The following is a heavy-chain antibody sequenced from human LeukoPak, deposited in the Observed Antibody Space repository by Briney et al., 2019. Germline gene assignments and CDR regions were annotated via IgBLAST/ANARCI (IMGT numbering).Heavy chain of an antibody. V-gene: IGHV3-30-3*01. Sequence: GGSLRLSCAASGFTFNNYAMHWVRQAPGKGLEWVAFISNDESNKFYADSVKGRFTISRDDSKNTLHVEMRSLRAEDTAVYYCARDLGPTYCILDYWGQGILVTVSS. CDR1: GFTFNNYA. CDR3: ARDLGPTYCILDY. CDR2: ISNDESNK. J-gene: IGHJ4*02. D-gene: IGHD3-16*01.